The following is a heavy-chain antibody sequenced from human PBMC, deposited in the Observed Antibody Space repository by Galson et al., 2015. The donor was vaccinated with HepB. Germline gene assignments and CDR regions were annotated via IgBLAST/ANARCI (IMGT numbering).Heavy chain of an antibody. CDR1: GGTFNNYA. Sequence: SVKVSCKASGGTFNNYAINWVRQAPGRGLEWMGGIIPFLGTTNYAQKFQGRVTITADESTGTAYMELSSLRSEDAAVYYCARDPDRTAAGMDVWGQGTTVTVSS. V-gene: IGHV1-69*13. J-gene: IGHJ6*02. CDR2: IIPFLGTT. CDR3: ARDPDRTAAGMDV. D-gene: IGHD6-13*01.